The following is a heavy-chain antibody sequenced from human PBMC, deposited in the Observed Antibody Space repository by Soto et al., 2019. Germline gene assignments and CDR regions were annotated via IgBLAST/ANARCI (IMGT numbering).Heavy chain of an antibody. V-gene: IGHV1-2*02. CDR1: GYTFPDYY. CDR3: ARPYSSSSLFYFHH. J-gene: IGHJ1*01. CDR2: INPNSGGT. D-gene: IGHD6-6*01. Sequence: ASVKVSCKASGYTFPDYYLHWLRQAPGQGLEWMGWINPNSGGTRYAQKFQGRVTMTRDTSISTAYMELSRLRSDDTAIYYCARPYSSSSLFYFHHWGQGTLVTVS.